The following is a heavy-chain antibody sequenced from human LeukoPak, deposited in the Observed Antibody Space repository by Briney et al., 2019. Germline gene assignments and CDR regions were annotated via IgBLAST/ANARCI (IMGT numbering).Heavy chain of an antibody. J-gene: IGHJ6*02. V-gene: IGHV3-30*04. CDR1: GFTFSSYA. CDR3: ARVQDYYDSSGYFPYYSYGMDV. D-gene: IGHD3-22*01. Sequence: GSLRLSCAASGFTFSSYAMHWVRQAPGKGLEWVAVISYDGSNKYYADSVKGRFTISRDNSKNTLYLQMNSLRAEDTAVYYCARVQDYYDSSGYFPYYSYGMDVWGQGTTVTVSS. CDR2: ISYDGSNK.